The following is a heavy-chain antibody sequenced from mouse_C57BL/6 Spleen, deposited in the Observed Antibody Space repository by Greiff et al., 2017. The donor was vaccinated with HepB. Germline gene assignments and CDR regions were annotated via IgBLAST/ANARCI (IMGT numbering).Heavy chain of an antibody. J-gene: IGHJ4*01. D-gene: IGHD2-4*01. Sequence: QVQLQQSGAELVKPGASVKISCKASGYAFSSYWMNWVKQRPGEGLEWIGQIYPGDGDTNYNGKFKGKATLTADKSSSTAYMQLSGLTSEDSAVSVCAGEGDYERYCGMDYWGQGTTVTVSS. CDR2: IYPGDGDT. CDR3: AGEGDYERYCGMDY. V-gene: IGHV1-80*01. CDR1: GYAFSSYW.